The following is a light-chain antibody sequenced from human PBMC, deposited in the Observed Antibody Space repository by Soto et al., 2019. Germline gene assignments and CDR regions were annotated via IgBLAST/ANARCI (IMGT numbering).Light chain of an antibody. CDR3: SSYTISSTLL. Sequence: QSALTQPASVSGSPGQSITISCTGTDSDVGAYNYVSWYQQHPGQAPKLLIRNVSNRPSGVSDRFSGSKSGSTASLTISGLQAKDEADYFCSSYTISSTLLFGGGTQLTVL. V-gene: IGLV2-14*03. J-gene: IGLJ2*01. CDR1: DSDVGAYNY. CDR2: NVS.